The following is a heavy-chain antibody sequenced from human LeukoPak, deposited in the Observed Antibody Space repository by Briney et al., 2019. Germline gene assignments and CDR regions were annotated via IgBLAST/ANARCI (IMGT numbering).Heavy chain of an antibody. V-gene: IGHV1-18*01. Sequence: ASVKVSCKTSGHTFTSYGIRWVRQAPGQGLEWMGWISGYNGDTNYAQKFQGRVTMTTDTSTSTGYMELRSLRSDDTAVYYCVRDLGSGWPDYWGQGTLVTVSS. J-gene: IGHJ4*02. CDR3: VRDLGSGWPDY. D-gene: IGHD6-19*01. CDR1: GHTFTSYG. CDR2: ISGYNGDT.